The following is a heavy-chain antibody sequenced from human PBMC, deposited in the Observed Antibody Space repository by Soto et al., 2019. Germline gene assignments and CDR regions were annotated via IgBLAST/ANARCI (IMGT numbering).Heavy chain of an antibody. CDR2: VHYSGST. D-gene: IGHD1-1*01. J-gene: IGHJ4*02. Sequence: SETLSLTCTVSGGSISSYYWCWIRQPPGKGLEWFGNVHYSGSTYYNPSLESRVTMSLDTSKNQLSLKLSSVTAADTAVYYCARGPTGISDYWGQGTLVTVSS. CDR1: GGSISSYY. CDR3: ARGPTGISDY. V-gene: IGHV4-59*04.